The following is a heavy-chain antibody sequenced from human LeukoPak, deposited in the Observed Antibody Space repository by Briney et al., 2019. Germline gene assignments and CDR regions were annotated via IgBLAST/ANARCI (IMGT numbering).Heavy chain of an antibody. Sequence: TGGSLRPSCAASGFTFSSYGMHWVRQAPGKGLEWVAVISYDGSNKYYADSVKGRFTISRDNSKNTLYLQMNSLRAEDTAVYYCAKGGSANDYYYHYYMDVWGKGTTVTVSS. CDR3: AKGGSANDYYYHYYMDV. CDR2: ISYDGSNK. CDR1: GFTFSSYG. V-gene: IGHV3-30*18. J-gene: IGHJ6*03. D-gene: IGHD3-16*01.